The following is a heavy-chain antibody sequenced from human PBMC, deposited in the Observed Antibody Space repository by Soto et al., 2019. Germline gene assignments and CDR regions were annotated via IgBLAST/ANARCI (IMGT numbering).Heavy chain of an antibody. CDR1: GFTFSSYS. J-gene: IGHJ4*02. Sequence: GGSLRLSCAASGFTFSSYSMNWVRQAPWKGLEWVSYISSSSSTIYYADSVKGRFTISRDNAKNSLYLQMNSLRAEDTAVYYCARDGGYCSGGSCSYFDYWGQGTLVTVSS. D-gene: IGHD2-15*01. V-gene: IGHV3-48*01. CDR2: ISSSSSTI. CDR3: ARDGGYCSGGSCSYFDY.